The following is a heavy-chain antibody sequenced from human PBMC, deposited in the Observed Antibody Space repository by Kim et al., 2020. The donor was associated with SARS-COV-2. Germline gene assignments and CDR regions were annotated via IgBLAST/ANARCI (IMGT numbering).Heavy chain of an antibody. D-gene: IGHD3-10*01. CDR3: AKGDSTRNWFDP. V-gene: IGHV4-39*01. CDR1: GGSISSHRHS. J-gene: IGHJ5*02. Sequence: SETLSLTCSVSGGSISSHRHSLDWIRQPPGKGLEWIGSIYDSGNTYYNPSLKNRSTISVDTSKTQFSLSLTSVTATDTAVYYCAKGDSTRNWFDPWGQGILVTVSS. CDR2: IYDSGNT.